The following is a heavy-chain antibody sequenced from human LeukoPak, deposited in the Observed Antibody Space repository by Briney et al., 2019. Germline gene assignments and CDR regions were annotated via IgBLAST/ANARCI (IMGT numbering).Heavy chain of an antibody. D-gene: IGHD6-13*01. J-gene: IGHJ4*02. V-gene: IGHV3-23*01. Sequence: GGSLRLSCAASGFTFSSSPMGWVRQAPGKGLEWVSGISNSGGTAYYADSVKGRFAISRDNSRNTLYLQMSSLRVEDTAVCYCAKDHRSSPAGYWGQGTLVTV. CDR1: GFTFSSSP. CDR3: AKDHRSSPAGY. CDR2: ISNSGGTA.